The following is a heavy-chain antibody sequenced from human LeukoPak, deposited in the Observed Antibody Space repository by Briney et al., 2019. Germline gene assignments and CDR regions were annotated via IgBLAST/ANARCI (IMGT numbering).Heavy chain of an antibody. CDR3: ARDLYGGKGDY. V-gene: IGHV3-66*02. Sequence: PGGSLRLSCVASGFTVSSNYMSWVRQAPGKGLEWVSVIYSGGSTYYADSVKGRFTISRDNSKNTLYLQMNSLRAEDTAVYYCARDLYGGKGDYWGQGTLVTVSS. D-gene: IGHD4-23*01. J-gene: IGHJ4*02. CDR1: GFTVSSNY. CDR2: IYSGGST.